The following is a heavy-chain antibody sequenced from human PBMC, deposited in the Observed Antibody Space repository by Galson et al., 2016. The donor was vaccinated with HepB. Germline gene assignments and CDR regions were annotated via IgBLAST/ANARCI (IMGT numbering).Heavy chain of an antibody. J-gene: IGHJ4*02. CDR1: GFSFSSYA. D-gene: IGHD2-21*02. V-gene: IGHV3-23*01. Sequence: SLRLSCAASGFSFSSYAMTWVRQPPGKGLEWVTGISDSGYATYYTDSVKGRFTISRDNPKNTLYLQMNSLRAEDTSIYYCAKDLAAGPHILVVTAADHWGQGTLVTVSS. CDR3: AKDLAAGPHILVVTAADH. CDR2: ISDSGYAT.